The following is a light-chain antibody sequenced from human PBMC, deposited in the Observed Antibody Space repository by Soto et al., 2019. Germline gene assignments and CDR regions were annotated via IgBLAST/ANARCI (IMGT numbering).Light chain of an antibody. J-gene: IGKJ3*01. CDR2: GAS. V-gene: IGKV3-20*01. CDR3: QQYGTSFT. CDR1: QSVDSNN. Sequence: EIVLTQSPGTLSLSPVERATLSCRASQSVDSNNLAWYQQKPGQPPRVLIYGASNRVTGIPDRFSGSGSGTDFTLIVSRLEPEDFALYYCQQYGTSFTFGPGTTVDIK.